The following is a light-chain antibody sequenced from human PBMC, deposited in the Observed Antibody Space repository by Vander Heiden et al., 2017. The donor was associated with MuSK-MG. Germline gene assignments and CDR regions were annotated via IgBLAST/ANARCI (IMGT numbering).Light chain of an antibody. CDR3: QQRGNWPIT. CDR2: DAS. Sequence: EIVLTQSPATLSLPPGERATLSCRASQSVSSYLAWYQQKPGQAPRLLIYDASNRATGIPVRFSGSGSGTDFTLTISSLEPEDFAVYYCQQRGNWPITFGGGTKVEIK. V-gene: IGKV3-11*01. J-gene: IGKJ4*01. CDR1: QSVSSY.